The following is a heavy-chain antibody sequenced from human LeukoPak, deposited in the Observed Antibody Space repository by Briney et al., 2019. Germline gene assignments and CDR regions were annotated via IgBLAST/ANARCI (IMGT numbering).Heavy chain of an antibody. Sequence: PGGSLRLSCAASGFTFSSYAMSWVRQAPGEGLEWVSAISGSGGSTYYADSVKGRFTISRDNSKNTLYLQMNSLRAEDTAVYYCAKDDGYGDYGYDYWGQGTLVTVSS. CDR3: AKDDGYGDYGYDY. V-gene: IGHV3-23*01. D-gene: IGHD4-17*01. CDR1: GFTFSSYA. CDR2: ISGSGGST. J-gene: IGHJ4*02.